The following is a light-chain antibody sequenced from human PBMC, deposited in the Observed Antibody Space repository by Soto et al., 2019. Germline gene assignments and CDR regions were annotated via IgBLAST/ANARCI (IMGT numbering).Light chain of an antibody. CDR3: QQNNTYWT. J-gene: IGKJ1*01. V-gene: IGKV1-5*03. CDR1: QSISTW. CDR2: KAS. Sequence: DIQMTQSPSTLSASVGDRVTITCRASQSISTWLAWYQQKPGKAPKLLIYKASTLESGVPSRLRGSGSRTEFTLTISSMQPADFATYHCQQNNTYWTFGQGTKVYIK.